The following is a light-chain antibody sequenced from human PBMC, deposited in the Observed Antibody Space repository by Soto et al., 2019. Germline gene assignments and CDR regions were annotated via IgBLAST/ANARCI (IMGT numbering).Light chain of an antibody. CDR3: SSYTSSSLNYV. Sequence: QSALTQPASMSGSPGQSITISCTGTSIEVGSYNYVSWYQQHPGKAPKLMIYEVSNRPSGVSNRFSGSKSGNTASLTISGLQAEDEADYYCSSYTSSSLNYVFGTGTKLTVL. CDR1: SIEVGSYNY. J-gene: IGLJ1*01. V-gene: IGLV2-14*01. CDR2: EVS.